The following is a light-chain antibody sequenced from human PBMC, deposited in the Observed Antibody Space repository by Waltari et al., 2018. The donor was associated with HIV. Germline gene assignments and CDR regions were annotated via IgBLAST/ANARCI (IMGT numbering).Light chain of an antibody. V-gene: IGLV2-18*02. CDR1: SHDFARYSR. Sequence: QSALTQPPSVSGSPGQSVTIYCTGPSHDFARYSRFSWYQQPPGRGPKLLIYEVVNRPSGVPGRFSGSKAGNTASLTIFGLQSEDEADYHCSSFTASGTWVFGGGTKLTV. CDR2: EVV. CDR3: SSFTASGTWV. J-gene: IGLJ3*02.